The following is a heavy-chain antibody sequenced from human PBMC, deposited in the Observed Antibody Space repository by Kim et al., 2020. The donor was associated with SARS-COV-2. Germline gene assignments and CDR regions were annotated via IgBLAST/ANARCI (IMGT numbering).Heavy chain of an antibody. V-gene: IGHV4-30-4*01. J-gene: IGHJ4*02. CDR1: GGSISSGDYY. CDR3: ARGLGPLWFGEKAYYFDY. D-gene: IGHD3-10*01. CDR2: IYYSGST. Sequence: SETLSLTCTVSGGSISSGDYYWSWIRQPPGKGLEWIGYIYYSGSTYYNPSLKSRVTISVDTSKNQFSLKLSSVTAADTAVYYCARGLGPLWFGEKAYYFDYWGQGTLVTVSS.